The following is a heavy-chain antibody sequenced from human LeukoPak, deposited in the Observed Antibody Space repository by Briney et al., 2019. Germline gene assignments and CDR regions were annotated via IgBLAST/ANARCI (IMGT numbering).Heavy chain of an antibody. D-gene: IGHD6-19*01. Sequence: SETLSLTCTVSGGSISSGSYYWSRIRQPAGKGLEWIGRIYTSGSTNYNPSLKSRVTISVDTSKNQFSLKLSSVTAADTAVYYCAREAGAVAGAYMDVWGKGTTVTVSS. CDR3: AREAGAVAGAYMDV. V-gene: IGHV4-61*02. CDR2: IYTSGST. J-gene: IGHJ6*03. CDR1: GGSISSGSYY.